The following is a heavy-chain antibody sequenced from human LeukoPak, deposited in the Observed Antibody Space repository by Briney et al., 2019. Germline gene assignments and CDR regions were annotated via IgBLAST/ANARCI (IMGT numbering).Heavy chain of an antibody. Sequence: GASVKVSCKASGGTFSSYAISWVRQAPGQGLEWMGWIDPNSGGTNYAQKFQGRVTMTRDTSISTAYMELSRLRSDDTAVYYCARVLVLWFGELLNYFDYWGQGTLVTVSS. D-gene: IGHD3-10*01. J-gene: IGHJ4*02. CDR1: GGTFSSYA. CDR3: ARVLVLWFGELLNYFDY. V-gene: IGHV1-2*02. CDR2: IDPNSGGT.